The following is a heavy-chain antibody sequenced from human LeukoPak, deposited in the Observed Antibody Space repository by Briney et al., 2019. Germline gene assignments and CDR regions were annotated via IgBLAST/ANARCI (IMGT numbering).Heavy chain of an antibody. V-gene: IGHV4-31*02. CDR3: ARVSPIAAAGSSYYYAIDV. CDR2: IYYSGST. J-gene: IGHJ6*02. CDR1: GFTFSDYY. D-gene: IGHD6-25*01. Sequence: LRLSCAASGFTFSDYYMSWIRQAPGKGLEWIGYIYYSGSTYYHPSLKSRVTISVDTSKNQFSLKLNPVTAADTAVYYCARVSPIAAAGSSYYYAIDVWGQGTTVTVSS.